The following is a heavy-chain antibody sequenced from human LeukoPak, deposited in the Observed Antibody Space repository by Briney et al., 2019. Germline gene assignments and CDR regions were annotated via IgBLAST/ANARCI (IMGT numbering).Heavy chain of an antibody. D-gene: IGHD2-15*01. V-gene: IGHV1-18*04. CDR3: ARDRGYCSGGSCSENFDY. Sequence: ASVKVSCKASGYTFTSYGISWVRQAPGQGLEWMGWISAYNGNTNYAQKLQGRVTMTTDTSTSTAYMELRSLRSDDTAVYYCARDRGYCSGGSCSENFDYWGREPWSPSPQ. CDR1: GYTFTSYG. CDR2: ISAYNGNT. J-gene: IGHJ4*02.